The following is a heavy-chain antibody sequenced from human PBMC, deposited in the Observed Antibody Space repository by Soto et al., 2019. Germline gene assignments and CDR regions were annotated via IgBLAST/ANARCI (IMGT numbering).Heavy chain of an antibody. CDR1: GGTFSSYA. V-gene: IGHV1-69*01. J-gene: IGHJ6*02. Sequence: QVQLVQSGAEVKKPGSSVKVSCKASGGTFSSYAISWVRQAPGQGLEWMGGIIPIFGTANYAQKFQGRVTITADESTSTAYMELSSLRSEDTAVYYCGRGQFLDRFGDYYYYGMDVWGQGTTVTVSS. CDR2: IIPIFGTA. D-gene: IGHD3-3*01. CDR3: GRGQFLDRFGDYYYYGMDV.